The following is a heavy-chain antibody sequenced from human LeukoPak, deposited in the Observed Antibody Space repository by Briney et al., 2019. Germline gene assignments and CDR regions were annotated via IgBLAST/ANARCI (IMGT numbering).Heavy chain of an antibody. CDR1: GGSLSTHH. J-gene: IGHJ4*02. D-gene: IGHD3-22*01. CDR2: ISDSGST. CDR3: ARGYDSSAYYPFNY. V-gene: IGHV4-59*11. Sequence: SETLSLTCVVSGGSLSTHHWSWIRQSLGRGLEWIGYISDSGSTNYNPSLKSRVTISVDTSKNQFSLMLSSVTAADTAVYYCARGYDSSAYYPFNYWGQGTLVTVSS.